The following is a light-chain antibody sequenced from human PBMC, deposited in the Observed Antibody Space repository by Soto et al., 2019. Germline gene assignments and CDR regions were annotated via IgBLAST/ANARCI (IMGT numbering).Light chain of an antibody. J-gene: IGKJ2*01. V-gene: IGKV3-20*01. CDR3: QQYGSSSYT. CDR2: GDS. Sequence: EIVLTQSPGTLSLSPGEGATLSCRTSQSFSSSFLAWYQQKPGQAPRLLIYGDSSRAAGIPDRFSGSGSGTDFTLNISSLEPEDFAVYYCQQYGSSSYTFGQGTKLEIK. CDR1: QSFSSSF.